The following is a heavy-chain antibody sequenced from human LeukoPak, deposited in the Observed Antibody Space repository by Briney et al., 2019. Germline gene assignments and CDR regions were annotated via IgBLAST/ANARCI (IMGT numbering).Heavy chain of an antibody. V-gene: IGHV4-39*07. CDR3: ARDWREGGNFDY. CDR1: GGSISSYY. Sequence: PSETLSLTCTVSGGSISSYYWSWIRQPPGKGLEWIGSIYYSGSTYYNPSLKSRVTISVDTSKNQFSLKLSSVTAADTAVYYCARDWREGGNFDYWGQGTLVTVSS. J-gene: IGHJ4*02. D-gene: IGHD1-1*01. CDR2: IYYSGST.